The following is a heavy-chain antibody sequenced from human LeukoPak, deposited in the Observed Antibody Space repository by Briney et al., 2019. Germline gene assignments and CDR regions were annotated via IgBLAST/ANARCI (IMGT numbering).Heavy chain of an antibody. V-gene: IGHV4-30-2*01. CDR1: GGSVSSGGFS. CDR3: ASTNDFGDYVGA. J-gene: IGHJ5*02. Sequence: PSETLSPTCAVSGGSVSSGGFSWSWIRQPPGKGLEWIGYMYHGGSTYYNPSLESRVTISVDRSKNQFSLKLTSVTAADTAVYYCASTNDFGDYVGAWGQGTLVTVSS. D-gene: IGHD4-17*01. CDR2: MYHGGST.